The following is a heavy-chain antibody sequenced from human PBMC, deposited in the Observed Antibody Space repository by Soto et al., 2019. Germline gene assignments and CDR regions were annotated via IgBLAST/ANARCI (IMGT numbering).Heavy chain of an antibody. CDR3: ARLMSSGDYYGMDV. D-gene: IGHD3-10*01. J-gene: IGHJ6*02. V-gene: IGHV1-69*02. Sequence: QVQLVQSGAEVKKPGSSVKVSCKASGGTFSSYTISWVRQAPGQGLEWMGRIIPILGIANYAQKFQGRVTITADKSTSTAYMELSSLRSEDTAVYYCARLMSSGDYYGMDVWGQGTTVTVSS. CDR2: IIPILGIA. CDR1: GGTFSSYT.